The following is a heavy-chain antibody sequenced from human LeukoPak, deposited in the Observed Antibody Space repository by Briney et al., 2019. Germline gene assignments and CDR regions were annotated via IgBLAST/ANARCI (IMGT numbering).Heavy chain of an antibody. Sequence: SQTLSLTCTVSGGSISSGSYYWSWIRQPAGKGLEWIGRIYTSGSTNYNPSLNSRVTISVDTSNNQFSLRLSSVTAADTAVYYCARHGGSGLDWFDPWGQGTLVTVSS. V-gene: IGHV4-61*02. D-gene: IGHD3-10*01. J-gene: IGHJ5*02. CDR3: ARHGGSGLDWFDP. CDR2: IYTSGST. CDR1: GGSISSGSYY.